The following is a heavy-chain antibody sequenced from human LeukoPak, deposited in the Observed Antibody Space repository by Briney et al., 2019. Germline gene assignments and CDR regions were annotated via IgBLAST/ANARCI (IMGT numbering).Heavy chain of an antibody. CDR3: AKDRSSSWTWTIDY. CDR2: ISYDGSNK. V-gene: IGHV3-30*18. D-gene: IGHD6-13*01. Sequence: GGSLRLSCAASGFAFSSNGMHWVRQAPGKGLEWVALISYDGSNKYYADSVKGRFTISRDNSKNTLYLQMNSLRAEDTAVYYCAKDRSSSWTWTIDYWGQGTLVTVSS. CDR1: GFAFSSNG. J-gene: IGHJ4*02.